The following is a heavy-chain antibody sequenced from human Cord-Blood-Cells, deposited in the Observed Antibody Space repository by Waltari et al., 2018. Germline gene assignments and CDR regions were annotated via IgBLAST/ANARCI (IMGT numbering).Heavy chain of an antibody. J-gene: IGHJ4*02. V-gene: IGHV4-34*01. CDR3: ARRGVKDLDY. Sequence: QVQLQQWGAGLLKPSETLSLTCAVYGGSFSGYYWSWIRQPPGKGLAWIGEINHSGSTNYNPSLKSRVTISVDTSKNQFSLKLSSVTAADTAVYYCARRGVKDLDYWGQGTLVTVSS. CDR1: GGSFSGYY. CDR2: INHSGST. D-gene: IGHD2-21*01.